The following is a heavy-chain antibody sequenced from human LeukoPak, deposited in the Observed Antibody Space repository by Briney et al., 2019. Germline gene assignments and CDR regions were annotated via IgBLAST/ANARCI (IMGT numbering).Heavy chain of an antibody. Sequence: SETLSLTCAVSGGSISSSNWWSWVRQPPGKGLEWIGEIYHSGSTNYNPSLKSRVTISVDKSKNQFSLKLSSVTAADTAVYYCARESAEWGPMVRGVIKAEYFQHWGRGTLVTVSS. V-gene: IGHV4-4*02. CDR3: ARESAEWGPMVRGVIKAEYFQH. J-gene: IGHJ1*01. CDR2: IYHSGST. D-gene: IGHD3-10*01. CDR1: GGSISSSNW.